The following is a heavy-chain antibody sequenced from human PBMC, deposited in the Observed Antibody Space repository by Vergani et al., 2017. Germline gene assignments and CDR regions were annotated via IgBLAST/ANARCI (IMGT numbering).Heavy chain of an antibody. CDR1: GYTFTYYY. J-gene: IGHJ4*02. V-gene: IGHV1-69-2*01. CDR2: VDPEDGEP. Sequence: EVQLVQSGTEVKQPGTTVNLSCKISGYTFTYYYIHWIRQAPGKGLEWMGLVDPEDGEPIYAEKFQGRVTITADTSAHTAFMQLSSLTSDDTAIYYCSIDGRDCGGDCYYSAVDYWGQGTPVTVSS. D-gene: IGHD2-21*02. CDR3: SIDGRDCGGDCYYSAVDY.